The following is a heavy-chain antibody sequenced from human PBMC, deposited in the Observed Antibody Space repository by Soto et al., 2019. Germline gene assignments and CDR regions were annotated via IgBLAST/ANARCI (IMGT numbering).Heavy chain of an antibody. Sequence: EVQLVESGGGLVQPGGSLRLSCAASGCIFTSYSMNWVRQAPGKGLEWLSYIRIDSNHIGYADSVRGRFTISSDIAKNSLYLQMNSLRDEDTAVYYCARDLSYAFDYWGQGTLVTVSS. D-gene: IGHD1-26*01. CDR2: IRIDSNHI. CDR3: ARDLSYAFDY. CDR1: GCIFTSYS. V-gene: IGHV3-48*02. J-gene: IGHJ4*02.